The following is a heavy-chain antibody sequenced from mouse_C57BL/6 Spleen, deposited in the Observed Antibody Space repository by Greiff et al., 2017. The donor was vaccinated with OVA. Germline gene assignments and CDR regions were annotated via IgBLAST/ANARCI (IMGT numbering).Heavy chain of an antibody. D-gene: IGHD1-1*01. CDR2: ISSGSSTI. CDR3: AREITTVVPYYFDY. Sequence: EVQGVESGGGLVKPGGSLKLSCAASGFTFSDYGMHWVRQAPEKGLEWVAYISSGSSTIYYADTVKGRFTISRDNAKNTLFLQMTSLRSEDTAMYYCAREITTVVPYYFDYWGQGTTLTVSS. V-gene: IGHV5-17*01. CDR1: GFTFSDYG. J-gene: IGHJ2*01.